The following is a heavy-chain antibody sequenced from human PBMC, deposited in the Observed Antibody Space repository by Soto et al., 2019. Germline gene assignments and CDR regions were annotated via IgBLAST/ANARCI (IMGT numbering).Heavy chain of an antibody. V-gene: IGHV3-21*01. Sequence: GGSLRLSCAASGFTFSSYSMNWVRQAPGKGLEWVSSISSSSSYIYYADSVKGRFTISRDNAKNSLYLQMNSLRAEDTAVYYCARGYYDFWSGYEFEEGYYYYMDVWGKGTTVTVSS. CDR1: GFTFSSYS. J-gene: IGHJ6*03. CDR2: ISSSSSYI. D-gene: IGHD3-3*01. CDR3: ARGYYDFWSGYEFEEGYYYYMDV.